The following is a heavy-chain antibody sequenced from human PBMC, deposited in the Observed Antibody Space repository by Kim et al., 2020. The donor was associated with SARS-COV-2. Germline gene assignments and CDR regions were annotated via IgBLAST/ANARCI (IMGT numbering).Heavy chain of an antibody. CDR1: GFTFSSYT. V-gene: IGHV3-33*01. CDR3: AREFGYGDTRGAFDI. CDR2: IWYDGSNK. J-gene: IGHJ3*02. Sequence: GGSLRLSCAASGFTFSSYTIHWVRQAPGKGLEWVSVIWYDGSNKYFADSVKGRFTISRDNSKNTMYLQMNSLRAEDPAVYYCAREFGYGDTRGAFDIWGPGTVVTVSS. D-gene: IGHD5-18*01.